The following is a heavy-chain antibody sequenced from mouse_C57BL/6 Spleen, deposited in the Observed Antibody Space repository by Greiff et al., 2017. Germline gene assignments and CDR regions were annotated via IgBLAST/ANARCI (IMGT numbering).Heavy chain of an antibody. Sequence: VQLQQPGAELVRPGTSVKLSCKASGYTFTSYWMHWVKQRPGQGLEWIGVIDPSDSYTNYHQKFKGQAPLTVEPSSSTAYMQLSSLTSEDSAVYYCARDTTVVATGDYWGQGTTLTVSS. CDR2: IDPSDSYT. CDR1: GYTFTSYW. CDR3: ARDTTVVATGDY. V-gene: IGHV1-59*01. D-gene: IGHD1-1*01. J-gene: IGHJ2*01.